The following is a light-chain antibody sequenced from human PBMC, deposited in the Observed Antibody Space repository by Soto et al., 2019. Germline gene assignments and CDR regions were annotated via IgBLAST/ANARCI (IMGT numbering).Light chain of an antibody. Sequence: QSALTQPASVSGSPGQSITISCTGTSSDVGGYNYVSWYQQHPGKAPKLMIYEVSNRPSGVSNRFSGSKSGNTASLTIAGRQADDEADYYCSSYTGSSTLLVFGGGTKLTVL. CDR2: EVS. CDR1: SSDVGGYNY. V-gene: IGLV2-14*01. J-gene: IGLJ2*01. CDR3: SSYTGSSTLLV.